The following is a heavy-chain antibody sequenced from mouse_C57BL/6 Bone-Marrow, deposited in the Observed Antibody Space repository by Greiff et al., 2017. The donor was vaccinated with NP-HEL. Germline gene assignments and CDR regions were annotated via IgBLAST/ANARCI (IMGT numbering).Heavy chain of an antibody. V-gene: IGHV1-69*01. CDR1: GYTFTSYW. CDR2: IDPSDSYT. Sequence: QVHVKQPGAELVMPGASVKLSCKASGYTFTSYWMHWVKQRPGQGLEWIGEIDPSDSYTNYNQKFKGKSTLTVDKSSSTAYMQLSSLTSEDSAVYYCARWGLRRYYYAMDYWGQGTSVTVSS. D-gene: IGHD2-4*01. CDR3: ARWGLRRYYYAMDY. J-gene: IGHJ4*01.